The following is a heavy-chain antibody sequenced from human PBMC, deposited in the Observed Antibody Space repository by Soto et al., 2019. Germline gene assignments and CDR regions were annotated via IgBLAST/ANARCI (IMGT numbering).Heavy chain of an antibody. CDR3: ARGRIQLWYPFDY. Sequence: KFQDRVTFSRDRSASTASMELRSLTSQDTAVYYCARGRIQLWYPFDYWGQGTLVTVSS. D-gene: IGHD5-18*01. J-gene: IGHJ4*02. V-gene: IGHV1-3*01.